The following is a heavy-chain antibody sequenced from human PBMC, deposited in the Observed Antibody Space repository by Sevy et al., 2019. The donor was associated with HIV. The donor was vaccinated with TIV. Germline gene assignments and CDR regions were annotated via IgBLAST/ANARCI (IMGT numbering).Heavy chain of an antibody. CDR3: AKDELVGIAAAGTVDY. D-gene: IGHD6-13*01. V-gene: IGHV3-23*01. CDR2: ISGSGGST. CDR1: GFTFSSYA. Sequence: GGSLRLSCAASGFTFSSYAMSWVRQAPGKGLEWVSAISGSGGSTYYADSVKGRFTISRDNSKNTLYLQMNSLRAEDTAVSYCAKDELVGIAAAGTVDYWGQGTLVTVSS. J-gene: IGHJ4*02.